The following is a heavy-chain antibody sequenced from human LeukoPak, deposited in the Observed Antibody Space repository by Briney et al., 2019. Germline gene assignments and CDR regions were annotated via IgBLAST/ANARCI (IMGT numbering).Heavy chain of an antibody. Sequence: ASVKVSCKASGGTFSSYAISWVRQAPGQGLEWMGGIIPIFGTANYVQKFHGRVTITADKSTSPAYMELSSLRSEDTAVYYCARVATAIHRRRGWWFDPWGQGTLVTVSS. CDR3: ARVATAIHRRRGWWFDP. J-gene: IGHJ5*02. CDR2: IIPIFGTA. V-gene: IGHV1-69*06. CDR1: GGTFSSYA. D-gene: IGHD2-2*02.